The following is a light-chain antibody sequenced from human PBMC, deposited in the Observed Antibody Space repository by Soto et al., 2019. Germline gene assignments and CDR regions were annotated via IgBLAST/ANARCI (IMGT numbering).Light chain of an antibody. CDR2: GAS. J-gene: IGKJ1*01. Sequence: EVVMTQSPDTLSVSPGEGDTLSCRASQSVSNNLAWYQQKPGQAPRLLIYGASTRATGISARFSGSGSGTEFTLTISSLQSEDFAVYYCQQYNNWPQTFGQGTKVDIK. V-gene: IGKV3-15*01. CDR1: QSVSNN. CDR3: QQYNNWPQT.